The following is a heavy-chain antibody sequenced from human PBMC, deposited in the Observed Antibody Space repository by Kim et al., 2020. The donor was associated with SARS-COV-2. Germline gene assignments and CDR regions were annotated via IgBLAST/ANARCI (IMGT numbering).Heavy chain of an antibody. CDR2: ISGSGGST. J-gene: IGHJ5*02. Sequence: GGSLRLSCAASGFTFSSYAMSWVRQAPGKGLEWVSGISGSGGSTYYADSVKGRFTISRDNSKNTLYLQMNSLRVEDTAVYYCAKEGGSGGWDDWFDPWGQGTLVTVSS. V-gene: IGHV3-23*01. CDR1: GFTFSSYA. CDR3: AKEGGSGGWDDWFDP. D-gene: IGHD6-19*01.